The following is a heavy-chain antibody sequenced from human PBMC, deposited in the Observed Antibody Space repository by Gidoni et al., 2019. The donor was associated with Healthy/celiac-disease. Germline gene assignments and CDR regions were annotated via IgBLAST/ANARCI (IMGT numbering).Heavy chain of an antibody. D-gene: IGHD6-19*01. CDR1: GGSIRSYY. V-gene: IGHV4-4*07. CDR2: IYTSGST. Sequence: QVQLQESGPGLVKPSETLSLTCTVSGGSIRSYYWSWIRQPAGKGLEWIGRIYTSGSTNYNPSLKSRVTMSVNTSKNQFSLKLSSVTAADTAVYYCARDPSYSSGSNWFDPWGQGTLVTVSS. J-gene: IGHJ5*02. CDR3: ARDPSYSSGSNWFDP.